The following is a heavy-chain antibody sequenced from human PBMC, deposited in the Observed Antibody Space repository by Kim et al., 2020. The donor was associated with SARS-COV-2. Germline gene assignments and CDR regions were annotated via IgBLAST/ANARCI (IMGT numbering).Heavy chain of an antibody. CDR1: GGTFSSYA. Sequence: SVKVSCKASGGTFSSYAISWVRQAPGQGLEWMGGIIPIFGTANYAQKFQGRVTITADESTSTAYMELSSLRSEDTAVYYCATPMGGLPRAFDIWGQGTMVTVSS. J-gene: IGHJ3*02. V-gene: IGHV1-69*13. CDR2: IIPIFGTA. D-gene: IGHD1-26*01. CDR3: ATPMGGLPRAFDI.